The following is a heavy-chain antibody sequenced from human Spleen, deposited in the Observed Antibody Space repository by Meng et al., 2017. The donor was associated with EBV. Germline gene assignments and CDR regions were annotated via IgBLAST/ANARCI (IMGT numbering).Heavy chain of an antibody. Sequence: VQLGQSGAEVKKPGASVKVSCKKSGNTFTNFYIHWVRQAPGQGLEWMGIINPSGDSPSYAQKFQDRITMTRDTSTSTVYMELSSLRSEDTAVYYCATPIFSQVATLSRDRFDYWGQGTLVTVSS. CDR2: INPSGDSP. D-gene: IGHD5-12*01. V-gene: IGHV1-46*01. CDR3: ATPIFSQVATLSRDRFDY. J-gene: IGHJ4*02. CDR1: GNTFTNFY.